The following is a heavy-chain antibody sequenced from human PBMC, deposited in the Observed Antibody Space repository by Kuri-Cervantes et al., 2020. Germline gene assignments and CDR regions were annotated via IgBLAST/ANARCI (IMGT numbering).Heavy chain of an antibody. CDR2: IWYDGSNK. D-gene: IGHD5-18*01. Sequence: GGSLRLSCAASGFTFSSYALHWVRQAPGKGLEWVAVIWYDGSNKYYADSVEGRFTISRDNSKNTLYLQMNSLRTEDTAVYYCARGISGYNAIDYWGQGTLVTVSS. J-gene: IGHJ4*02. CDR3: ARGISGYNAIDY. CDR1: GFTFSSYA. V-gene: IGHV3-33*01.